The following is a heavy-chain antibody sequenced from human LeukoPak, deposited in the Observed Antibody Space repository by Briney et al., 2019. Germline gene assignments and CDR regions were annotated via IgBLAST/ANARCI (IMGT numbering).Heavy chain of an antibody. CDR3: ARNMTSVTTGGDAFDL. J-gene: IGHJ3*01. CDR1: GFTFSNYA. CDR2: VIITGVST. Sequence: GGSLRLSCAASGFTFSNYAMSWVRQAPGRGLEWVSTVIITGVSTYYADSLKGRFTISRDNSKNTFYLQMNSLRAEDTAVYYCARNMTSVTTGGDAFDLWGQGTMVTVSS. V-gene: IGHV3-23*01. D-gene: IGHD4-17*01.